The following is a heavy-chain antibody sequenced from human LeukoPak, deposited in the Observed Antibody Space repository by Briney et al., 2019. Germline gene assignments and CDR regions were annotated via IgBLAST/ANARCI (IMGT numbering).Heavy chain of an antibody. D-gene: IGHD1-14*01. CDR3: AAERYDGPCCWFDP. Sequence: SVKVSCKTSGFTFRTSAIQWVRQARGQRLEWIGWTVVGRGETKYAQDLQGRVTITTDMSTSTAYLELSGLRSEDTAVCYCAAERYDGPCCWFDPWGQGTLVTVSS. J-gene: IGHJ5*02. CDR2: TVVGRGET. CDR1: GFTFRTSA. V-gene: IGHV1-58*02.